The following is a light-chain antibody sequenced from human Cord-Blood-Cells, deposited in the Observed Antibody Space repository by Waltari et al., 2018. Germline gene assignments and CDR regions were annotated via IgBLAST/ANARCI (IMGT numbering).Light chain of an antibody. V-gene: IGLV1-40*01. CDR3: QSYDSSLSGSV. J-gene: IGLJ2*01. CDR1: SSNIGAGYD. CDR2: GTS. Sequence: QSVLTQPPSVSGAPGQRVTISCTGSSSNIGAGYDVHWYQQLPGTAPKPLIFGTSNRPSGVPGRFSGSKSGTSASLAITGLQAEDEADYYCQSYDSSLSGSVFGGGTKLTVL.